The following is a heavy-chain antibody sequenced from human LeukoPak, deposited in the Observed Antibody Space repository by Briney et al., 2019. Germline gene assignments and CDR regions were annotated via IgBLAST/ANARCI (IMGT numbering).Heavy chain of an antibody. J-gene: IGHJ6*02. CDR3: ARDLDIVVVAAALRHYGLDV. D-gene: IGHD2-15*01. CDR1: GYTFTTYG. V-gene: IGHV1-18*01. Sequence: ASVKVSCKSSGYTFTTYGITWVRQAPGQGLEWMGWISTYNGNTNYAQKVQGRVTMTTDTSTSTVYMELRSLRSDDTAVYYRARDLDIVVVAAALRHYGLDVWGQGTTVTVSS. CDR2: ISTYNGNT.